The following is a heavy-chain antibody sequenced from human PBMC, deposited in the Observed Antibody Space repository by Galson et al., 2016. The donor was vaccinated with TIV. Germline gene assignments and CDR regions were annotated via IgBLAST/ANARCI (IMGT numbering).Heavy chain of an antibody. Sequence: SVKVSCKASGVIFTNFAISWVRQAPGQGLEWMGRIIPLFGTPNYALKFQGRVTITADDSTSTSYMDLSSLRYEDTAVYYWARESRGYGSQFDDWGQGTLVTVSS. D-gene: IGHD3-10*01. J-gene: IGHJ4*02. CDR3: ARESRGYGSQFDD. CDR2: IIPLFGTP. V-gene: IGHV1-69*13. CDR1: GVIFTNFA.